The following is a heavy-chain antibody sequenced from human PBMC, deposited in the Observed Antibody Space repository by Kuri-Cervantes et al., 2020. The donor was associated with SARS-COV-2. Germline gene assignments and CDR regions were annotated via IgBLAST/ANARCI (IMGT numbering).Heavy chain of an antibody. J-gene: IGHJ3*01. Sequence: SETMSLTCPVSGGSISSGGYYWSWVRQHPGRGPEWIGYVYYNGNTFYSPSLKSRVTMSIDTSRNQFSLRLSSVTAADTAVYYCARGGTTVPTSGAFDFWGQGTLVTVSS. D-gene: IGHD4-17*01. CDR1: GGSISSGGYY. CDR3: ARGGTTVPTSGAFDF. CDR2: VYYNGNT. V-gene: IGHV4-31*03.